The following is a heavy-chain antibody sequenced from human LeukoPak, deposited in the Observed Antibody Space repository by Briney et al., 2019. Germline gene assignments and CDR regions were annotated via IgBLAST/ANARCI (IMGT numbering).Heavy chain of an antibody. CDR1: GYTFTSYG. V-gene: IGHV1-69*13. Sequence: ASVKVSCKASGYTFTSYGISWVRQAPGQGLEWMGGIIPIFGTANYAQKFQGRVTITADESTSTACMELSSLRSEDTAVYYCARGAGYSYGYGDYYYYGMDVWGQGTTVTVSS. CDR3: ARGAGYSYGYGDYYYYGMDV. CDR2: IIPIFGTA. J-gene: IGHJ6*02. D-gene: IGHD5-18*01.